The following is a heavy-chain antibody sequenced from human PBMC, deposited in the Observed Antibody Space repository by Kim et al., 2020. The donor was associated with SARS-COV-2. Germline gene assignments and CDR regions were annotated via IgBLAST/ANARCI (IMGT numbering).Heavy chain of an antibody. CDR2: INAGNGNT. D-gene: IGHD3-9*01. CDR3: ARGQKGLTGYYPPGYGDAFDI. V-gene: IGHV1-3*01. CDR1: GYTFTSYA. Sequence: ASVKVSCKASGYTFTSYAMHWVRQAPGQRLEWMGWINAGNGNTKYSQKFQGRVTITRDTSASTAYMELSSLRSEDTAVYYCARGQKGLTGYYPPGYGDAFDIWGQGTMVTVSS. J-gene: IGHJ3*02.